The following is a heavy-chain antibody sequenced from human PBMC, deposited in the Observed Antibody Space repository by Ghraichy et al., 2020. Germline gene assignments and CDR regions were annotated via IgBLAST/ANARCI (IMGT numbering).Heavy chain of an antibody. Sequence: ESLNISCASGFTFNSHALSWVRQAPGKGLEWVSAISGDADRTYYADSVKGRFTISRDFSRNTVYLQMNSLRTEDTAVYFCAKDRSGGSYYLGFFQHWGQGTLVTVSS. CDR2: ISGDADRT. CDR3: AKDRSGGSYYLGFFQH. CDR1: GFTFNSHA. D-gene: IGHD1-26*01. J-gene: IGHJ1*01. V-gene: IGHV3-23*01.